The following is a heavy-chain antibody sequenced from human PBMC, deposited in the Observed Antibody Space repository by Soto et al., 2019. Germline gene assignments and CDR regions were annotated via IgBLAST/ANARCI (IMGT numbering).Heavy chain of an antibody. D-gene: IGHD4-17*01. CDR1: GFTFSDHY. J-gene: IGHJ6*02. CDR2: ARNKVQGYTT. CDR3: TRNGDTVTYYSPIDV. V-gene: IGHV3-72*01. Sequence: EVQLVESGGDLVQPGGSLRLSCTASGFTFSDHYMDWVRQAPGKGLEWVGRARNKVQGYTTEYAASVRGRFTTSRDDSRNSLYLQLNSLKTEATAVYYCTRNGDTVTYYSPIDVWGQGTTVTVSS.